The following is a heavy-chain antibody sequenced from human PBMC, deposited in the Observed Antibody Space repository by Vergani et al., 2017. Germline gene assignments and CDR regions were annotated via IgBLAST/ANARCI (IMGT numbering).Heavy chain of an antibody. J-gene: IGHJ6*02. CDR2: IYYSGST. V-gene: IGHV4-39*01. D-gene: IGHD3-10*01. CDR3: AGLGGGDGSGSYSYYYGMDV. CDR1: GGSISSSSYY. Sequence: QVQLQESGPGLVKPSETLSLTCTVSGGSISSSSYYWGWIRQPPGKGLEWIGSIYYSGSTYYNPSLKSRVTISVDTSKNQFSLKLSSVTAADTAVYYCAGLGGGDGSGSYSYYYGMDVWGQGTTVTVSS.